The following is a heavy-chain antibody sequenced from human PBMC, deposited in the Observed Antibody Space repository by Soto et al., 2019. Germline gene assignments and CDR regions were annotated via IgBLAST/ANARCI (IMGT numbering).Heavy chain of an antibody. D-gene: IGHD2-15*01. V-gene: IGHV3-15*07. CDR2: FRGEADGGTT. J-gene: IGHJ6*02. Sequence: EVQVVESGGGLVKPGGPLGLSCAVSGVTFSNAWINWVRQAPGKGLEWVGRFRGEADGGTTDYPAPVKVRFTISRDDSKNTLYLQMNSLKSEDTAVYFCIAAPRRGGGMDVWGQGTTVTVSS. CDR1: GVTFSNAW. CDR3: IAAPRRGGGMDV.